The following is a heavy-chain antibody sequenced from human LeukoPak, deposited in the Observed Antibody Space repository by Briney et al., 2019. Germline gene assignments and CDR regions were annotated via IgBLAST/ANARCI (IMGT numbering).Heavy chain of an antibody. D-gene: IGHD3-3*01. CDR3: ARTYDFARGAFDI. J-gene: IGHJ3*02. CDR2: MNPNSGNT. V-gene: IGHV1-8*03. CDR1: GYTFTSYD. Sequence: ASVKVSCKASGYTFTSYDINWVRQATGQGLEWMGWMNPNSGNTGYAQKFQGRVTITRNTSISTAYMELSSLRSEDTAVYYCARTYDFARGAFDIWGQGTMVTVSS.